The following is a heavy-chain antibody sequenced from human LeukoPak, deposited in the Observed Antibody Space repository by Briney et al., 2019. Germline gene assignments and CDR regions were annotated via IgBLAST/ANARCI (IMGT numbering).Heavy chain of an antibody. V-gene: IGHV3-30*03. CDR2: ISYDGSNK. CDR3: AGEGYTVTVYFDF. J-gene: IGHJ4*02. CDR1: ELAFKNVW. Sequence: GGSLRLSCGASELAFKNVWMSWVRQAPGKGLEWVAFISYDGSNKYYADSVKGRFTISRDNSKSTLYLQMNSLRVEDTAMYYCAGEGYTVTVYFDFWGQGTLVTVSS. D-gene: IGHD4-17*01.